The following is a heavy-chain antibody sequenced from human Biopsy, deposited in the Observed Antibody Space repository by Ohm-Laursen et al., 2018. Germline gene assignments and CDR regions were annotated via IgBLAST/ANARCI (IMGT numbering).Heavy chain of an antibody. CDR3: ASAGYNPDWNLDL. J-gene: IGHJ2*01. Sequence: SDTLSFTCTVSGCPIDSYYWSWIRQPPGQALEWIVYIYFTGRTSYNPSFKSLATMSVNTSKWQFSLMQSFVTAADTAVYYCASAGYNPDWNLDLWGRGTRVTVSS. CDR1: GCPIDSYY. CDR2: IYFTGRT. V-gene: IGHV4-59*07. D-gene: IGHD5-24*01.